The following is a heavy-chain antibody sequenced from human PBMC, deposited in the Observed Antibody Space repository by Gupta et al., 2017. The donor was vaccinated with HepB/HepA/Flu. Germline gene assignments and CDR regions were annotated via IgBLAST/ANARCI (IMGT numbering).Heavy chain of an antibody. Sequence: EVQLVESGGGLVQPGGSLRLSCAAYVSPVSSNYMNWVRQAPGKGLEWVSVIYSGGSTYYADAGKGRLTIARDNSKNTLYIQMNRVRAEETALYYCGKDDSTPEGYYGMGVGCQGTTVTVYS. D-gene: IGHD2-15*01. CDR1: VSPVSSNY. V-gene: IGHV3-66*01. CDR3: GKDDSTPEGYYGMGV. CDR2: IYSGGST. J-gene: IGHJ6*02.